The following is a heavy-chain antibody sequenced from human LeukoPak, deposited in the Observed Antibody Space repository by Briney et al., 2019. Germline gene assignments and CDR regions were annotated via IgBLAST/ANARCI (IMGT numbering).Heavy chain of an antibody. D-gene: IGHD1-26*01. V-gene: IGHV4-59*08. Sequence: SETLSLTCTVSGGSISNYYWSWIRQSPGKGLEWIGYISHTGSTNYNPSLKSRVTISVDKSKNQLSLKLSSVTATDTAVYYCARQDSGTYLNPLDIWGQGTVVTVSS. CDR2: ISHTGST. J-gene: IGHJ3*02. CDR3: ARQDSGTYLNPLDI. CDR1: GGSISNYY.